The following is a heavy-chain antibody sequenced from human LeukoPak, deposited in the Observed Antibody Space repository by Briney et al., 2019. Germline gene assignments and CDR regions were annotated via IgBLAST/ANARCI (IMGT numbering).Heavy chain of an antibody. CDR2: INQRGST. J-gene: IGHJ4*02. D-gene: IGHD3-10*01. Sequence: SETLSPTCAVYGGSFSGYYWSWIRQPPGKGLEWIGEINQRGSTDYNPSLKSRVTISVDTSKNQFSLKLSSVTAADTAVYYCARGYGSGSYYKYWGQGTLVTVSS. CDR1: GGSFSGYY. CDR3: ARGYGSGSYYKY. V-gene: IGHV4-34*01.